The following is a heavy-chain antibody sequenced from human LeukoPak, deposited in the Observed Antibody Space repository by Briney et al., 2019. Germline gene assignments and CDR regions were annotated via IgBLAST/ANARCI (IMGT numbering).Heavy chain of an antibody. CDR3: ARMVAAAGYNWFDP. Sequence: IICPDDSDTRYSPSFQGQVTISADKSISTAYLQWSSLKASDTAMYYCARMVAAAGYNWFDPWGQGTLVTVSS. D-gene: IGHD6-13*01. CDR2: ICPDDSDT. V-gene: IGHV5-51*01. J-gene: IGHJ5*02.